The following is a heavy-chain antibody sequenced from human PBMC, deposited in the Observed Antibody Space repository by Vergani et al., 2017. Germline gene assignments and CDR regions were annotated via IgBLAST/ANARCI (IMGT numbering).Heavy chain of an antibody. CDR1: GFAFRTYG. CDR3: ARRRYESSGFSTIFRY. D-gene: IGHD3-22*01. J-gene: IGHJ4*02. Sequence: QVQLVESGGGVVQPGRSLRLSCVASGFAFRTYGMHWVRQAPGKGLEWVAIIWYGGSNTYYADSVKGRFTVSRDNSRNTLFLQMNSLRVEDTAVYYCARRRYESSGFSTIFRYWGQGTLVTVSS. CDR2: IWYGGSNT. V-gene: IGHV3-33*01.